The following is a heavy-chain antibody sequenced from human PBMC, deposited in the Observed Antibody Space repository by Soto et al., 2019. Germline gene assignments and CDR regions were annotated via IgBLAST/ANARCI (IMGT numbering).Heavy chain of an antibody. Sequence: QVQLHQWGAGLLKPSETLSLTCAVYGGSFSDHYWTWIRQLPGKGLEWIGEVDHSGSTNYNPSLKGRVTISVDTSKDEFSLKLISVTAADTAVFYFARGNGRFLEWSFAIRGSFDIWGQGTVGTVSS. CDR1: GGSFSDHY. CDR3: ARGNGRFLEWSFAIRGSFDI. CDR2: VDHSGST. J-gene: IGHJ3*02. V-gene: IGHV4-34*01. D-gene: IGHD3-3*01.